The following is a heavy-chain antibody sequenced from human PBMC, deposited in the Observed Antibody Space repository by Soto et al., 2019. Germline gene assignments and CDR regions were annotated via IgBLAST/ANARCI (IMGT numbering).Heavy chain of an antibody. Sequence: QVRLVESGGGVVQPGRSLKLSCAASGFTFSGYGMHWVRQAPGKGLEWVALIWYDGSNEYYGDSVKGRFTISRDNSKNTLYLQMNSLRAEDTAVYYCATLVGTSNWYSDHWGQGTLVTVSS. CDR1: GFTFSGYG. CDR3: ATLVGTSNWYSDH. D-gene: IGHD2-2*01. V-gene: IGHV3-33*01. CDR2: IWYDGSNE. J-gene: IGHJ4*02.